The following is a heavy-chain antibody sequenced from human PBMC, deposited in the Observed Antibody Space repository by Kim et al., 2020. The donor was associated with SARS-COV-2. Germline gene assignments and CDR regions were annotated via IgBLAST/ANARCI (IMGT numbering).Heavy chain of an antibody. Sequence: SVKVSCKASGGTFSSYAISWVRQAPGQGLGWMGGIIPIFGTANYAQKFQGRVTITADESTSTAYMELSSLRSEDTAVYYCARDSSPREGLAAAGMFTFRAYGMDVWGQGTTVTVSS. CDR1: GGTFSSYA. CDR3: ARDSSPREGLAAAGMFTFRAYGMDV. CDR2: IIPIFGTA. D-gene: IGHD6-13*01. J-gene: IGHJ6*02. V-gene: IGHV1-69*13.